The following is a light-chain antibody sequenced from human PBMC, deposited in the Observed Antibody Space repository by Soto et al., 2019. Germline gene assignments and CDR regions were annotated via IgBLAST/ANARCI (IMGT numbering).Light chain of an antibody. V-gene: IGLV2-14*01. Sequence: QFALTQPASVSGSPGQSITISCTGTTSDVGGHNYVSWYQQHPGKAPKLMIYDATNRPSGVSYRFSGSKSGNTASLTISGLQAEDEVHYYCRSYRSSSTVVFVGGTKLTVL. CDR3: RSYRSSSTVV. CDR1: TSDVGGHNY. J-gene: IGLJ2*01. CDR2: DAT.